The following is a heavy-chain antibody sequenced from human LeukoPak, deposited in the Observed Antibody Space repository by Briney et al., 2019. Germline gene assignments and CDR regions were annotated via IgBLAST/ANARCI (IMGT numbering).Heavy chain of an antibody. CDR1: GFTFSSYS. D-gene: IGHD6-13*01. CDR2: ISSSSSTI. J-gene: IGHJ4*02. CDR3: ARVSAAGISSHFDY. Sequence: PGGSLRLSCAASGFTFSSYSMNWVRQAPGKGLEWVSYISSSSSTIYYADSVKGRFTISRDNAKNSLYLQMNSLRAEDTAVYYCARVSAAGISSHFDYWGQGTLVTVSS. V-gene: IGHV3-48*01.